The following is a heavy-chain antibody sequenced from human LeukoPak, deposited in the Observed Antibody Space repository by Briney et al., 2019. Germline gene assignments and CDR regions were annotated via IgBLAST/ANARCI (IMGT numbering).Heavy chain of an antibody. D-gene: IGHD3-16*01. Sequence: SETLSLTCAVYGGSFSGSYWSWIRQPPGKGLEWIGEINHSGGTNYNPSLKSRVTISVDTSKTQFSLKLSSVTAADTAVYYCARDDPIGVYYWGQGTLVTVSS. CDR2: INHSGGT. CDR3: ARDDPIGVYY. CDR1: GGSFSGSY. J-gene: IGHJ4*02. V-gene: IGHV4-34*01.